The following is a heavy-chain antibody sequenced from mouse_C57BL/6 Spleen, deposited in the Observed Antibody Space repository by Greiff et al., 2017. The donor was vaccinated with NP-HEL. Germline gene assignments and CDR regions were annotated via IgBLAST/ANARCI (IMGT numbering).Heavy chain of an antibody. D-gene: IGHD2-4*01. CDR3: ARRTQMITTEAMDY. CDR2: IDPSDSYT. Sequence: QVQLQQSGAELVKPGASVKLSCKASGYTFTSYWMQWVKQRPGQGLEWIGEIDPSDSYTNYNQKFKGKATLTVDTSSSTAYMQLSSVRAEDSAVYYCARRTQMITTEAMDYWGQGTSGTVSS. CDR1: GYTFTSYW. J-gene: IGHJ4*01. V-gene: IGHV1-50*01.